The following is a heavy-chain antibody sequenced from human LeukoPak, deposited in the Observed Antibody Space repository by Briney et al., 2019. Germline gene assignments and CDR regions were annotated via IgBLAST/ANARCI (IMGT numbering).Heavy chain of an antibody. Sequence: PGGSLRLSCAASGFTVSSNYMSWVRQAPGKGLEWVSVIYSGGSTYYADSVKGRFTISRDNSKNTLYLQMNSLRAEDTAVYYCARALDSSSSRYQAFEYWGQGTLVTVSS. D-gene: IGHD2-2*01. CDR3: ARALDSSSSRYQAFEY. J-gene: IGHJ4*02. V-gene: IGHV3-66*02. CDR1: GFTVSSNY. CDR2: IYSGGST.